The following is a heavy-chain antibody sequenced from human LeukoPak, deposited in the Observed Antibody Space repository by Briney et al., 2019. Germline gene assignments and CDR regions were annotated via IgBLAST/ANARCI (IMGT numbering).Heavy chain of an antibody. J-gene: IGHJ4*02. CDR3: ARGRLASTGTTTYDY. V-gene: IGHV3-64*01. CDR1: GFTLSSYA. D-gene: IGHD4-17*01. CDR2: ITSNGGST. Sequence: GGSLRLSCAASGFTLSSYAMHWVRQAPGKGLEYVSAITSNGGSTYYANSVKGRFTISRDNSKNTLYLQMGSLGAEDMAVYYCARGRLASTGTTTYDYWGQGTLVTVSS.